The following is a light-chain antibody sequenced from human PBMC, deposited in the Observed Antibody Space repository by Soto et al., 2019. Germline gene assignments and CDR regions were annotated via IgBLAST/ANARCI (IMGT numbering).Light chain of an antibody. V-gene: IGLV1-44*01. CDR3: SAWDDSLNGRL. J-gene: IGLJ1*01. CDR1: RYNIGSNT. Sequence: QSVLTQPPSASGTPGQRVTISCSGSRYNIGSNTVNWYQQVPGTAPKLLIYTNNQRPSGVPDRFSGSKSGTSASLAISGLQSEDEADYYCSAWDDSLNGRLFGTGTKLTVL. CDR2: TNN.